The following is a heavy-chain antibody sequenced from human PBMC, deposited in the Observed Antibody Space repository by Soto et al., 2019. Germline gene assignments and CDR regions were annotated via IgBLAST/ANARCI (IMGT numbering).Heavy chain of an antibody. CDR2: ISAYNGNT. Sequence: VASVKVSCKASGYTFTSYGISWVRQAPGQGLEWMGWISAYNGNTNYAQKLQGRVTMTTDTSTSTAYMELRSLRSDDTAVYYCARDPTNYYDSSGYYPSYYYYGMDVWGQGTTVTVSS. V-gene: IGHV1-18*01. CDR3: ARDPTNYYDSSGYYPSYYYYGMDV. CDR1: GYTFTSYG. D-gene: IGHD3-22*01. J-gene: IGHJ6*02.